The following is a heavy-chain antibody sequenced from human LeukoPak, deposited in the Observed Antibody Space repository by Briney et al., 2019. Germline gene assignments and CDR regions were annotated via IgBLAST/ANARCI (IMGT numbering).Heavy chain of an antibody. D-gene: IGHD5-18*01. CDR2: IYTSGST. V-gene: IGHV4-4*07. Sequence: SETLSLTCTVSGGSISTYYWSWIRQPAGKGLEWIGRIYTSGSTNYNPSLKSRVTMSVDTSKNQFSLKLNSVTAADTAVYYCARDFADTDTRTADVYYTDVWGKGTTVTVSS. CDR1: GGSISTYY. J-gene: IGHJ6*03. CDR3: ARDFADTDTRTADVYYTDV.